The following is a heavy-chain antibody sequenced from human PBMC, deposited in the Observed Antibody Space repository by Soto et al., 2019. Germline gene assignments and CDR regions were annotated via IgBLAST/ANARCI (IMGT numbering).Heavy chain of an antibody. CDR2: SRNKVNSYTT. D-gene: IGHD6-13*01. CDR3: VATYPAGICDY. J-gene: IGHJ4*02. Sequence: EVPLVESGGVFVQPGGSLRLCCAASGLSFSTHYLDWVLQSPGKGLEWVGRSRNKVNSYTTEYAASVKGRFTVSRDNSQSSLHPHMNSLNTEDKAVYYGVATYPAGICDYWGQGTPVTVSS. V-gene: IGHV3-72*01. CDR1: GLSFSTHY.